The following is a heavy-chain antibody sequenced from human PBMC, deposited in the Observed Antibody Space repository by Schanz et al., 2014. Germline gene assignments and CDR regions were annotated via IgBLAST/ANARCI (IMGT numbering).Heavy chain of an antibody. CDR2: MSYDGSNK. J-gene: IGHJ4*02. D-gene: IGHD2-2*01. CDR3: AKVAPAATYLDS. CDR1: GITFSSYA. V-gene: IGHV3-30-3*01. Sequence: VQLVESGGGLAQPGGSLRLSCAASGITFSSYAMHWVRQAPGKGLEWVAVMSYDGSNKYYADSVKGRFTISRDNAKNSLFLQMNSLSAEDTAVYYCAKVAPAATYLDSWGLGTLXTVSS.